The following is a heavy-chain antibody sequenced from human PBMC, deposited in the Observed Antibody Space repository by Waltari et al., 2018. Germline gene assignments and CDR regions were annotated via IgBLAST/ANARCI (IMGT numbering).Heavy chain of an antibody. V-gene: IGHV3-74*01. J-gene: IGHJ4*02. CDR1: GFRFGDYW. CDR2: INVDGGYI. Sequence: EVHLAESGGGVVQPGGSLRLPCAGSGFRFGDYWMHWVRQAPGKGLGWVSRINVDGGYISYGDSVKGRFTISRDNAKNTVFLQLNSLRAEDTAVYYCARKAGSGYPYGPFYYDNWGQGTLVTVSS. D-gene: IGHD5-18*01. CDR3: ARKAGSGYPYGPFYYDN.